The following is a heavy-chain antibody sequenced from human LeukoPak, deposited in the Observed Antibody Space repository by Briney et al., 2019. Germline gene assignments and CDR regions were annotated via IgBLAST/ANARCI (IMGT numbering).Heavy chain of an antibody. V-gene: IGHV3-48*01. CDR2: ISSSSSTK. CDR3: ARDGRGDSSGYY. J-gene: IGHJ4*02. CDR1: GFTFSSYS. D-gene: IGHD3-22*01. Sequence: PGGSLRLSCAASGFTFSSYSMNWVRQAPGKGLEWVSYISSSSSTKYYADSVKGRFTISRDNAKNSLYLQMNSLRAEDTAVYYCARDGRGDSSGYYWGQGTLVTVSS.